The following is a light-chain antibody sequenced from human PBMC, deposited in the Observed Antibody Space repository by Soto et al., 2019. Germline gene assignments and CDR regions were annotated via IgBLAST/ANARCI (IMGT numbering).Light chain of an antibody. Sequence: IVLTHSPGTLSLSPWERATLSCRASQNIGTYLAWYQHKPGQAPSVLIFGASTRANGVPDRFSGSGSGTDFTLTISRLDPADFAVYYCQQYGTSPRWKFGQGTKVDI. V-gene: IGKV3-20*01. CDR1: QNIGTY. CDR3: QQYGTSPRWK. CDR2: GAS. J-gene: IGKJ1*01.